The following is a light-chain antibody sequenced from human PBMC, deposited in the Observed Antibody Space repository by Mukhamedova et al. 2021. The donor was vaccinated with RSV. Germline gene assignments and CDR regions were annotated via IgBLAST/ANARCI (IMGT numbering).Light chain of an antibody. V-gene: IGLV3-21*04. CDR2: YDS. CDR3: QVWGSGSSHVV. J-gene: IGLJ2*01. Sequence: QWYQRRVHGQAPVVVMFYDSDRPAGIPERLSGSKSGNTATLTISGVEAGDEADYYCQVWGSGSSHVVFGGGTKLAVL.